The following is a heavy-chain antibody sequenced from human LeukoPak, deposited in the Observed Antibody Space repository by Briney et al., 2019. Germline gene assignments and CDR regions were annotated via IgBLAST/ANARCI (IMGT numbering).Heavy chain of an antibody. CDR3: ARRGHSGSFLDGFDI. J-gene: IGHJ3*02. CDR1: GYTFTTYW. Sequence: GESLKISCKGSGYTFTTYWIGWVRQMPGKGLEWMGIIYPGDSDIRYSPSFQGQVTISADKSISTAYLQWSSLKASDTAMYYCARRGHSGSFLDGFDIWGQGTMVTVSS. CDR2: IYPGDSDI. V-gene: IGHV5-51*01. D-gene: IGHD5-12*01.